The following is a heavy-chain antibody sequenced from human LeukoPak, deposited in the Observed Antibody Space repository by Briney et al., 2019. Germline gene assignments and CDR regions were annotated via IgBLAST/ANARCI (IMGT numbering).Heavy chain of an antibody. CDR1: GYSFTKYW. V-gene: IGHV5-51*01. CDR2: IFPGDSDT. J-gene: IGHJ4*02. CDR3: ARQAGAAAGYRAFDY. Sequence: GESPKISCKASGYSFTKYWIGWVRQMSGKGLEWMGIIFPGDSDTRYSPSFQGQVTISADKSTSTAYLQWSSLKASDTAMYYCARQAGAAAGYRAFDYWGQGTLVTVSS. D-gene: IGHD6-13*01.